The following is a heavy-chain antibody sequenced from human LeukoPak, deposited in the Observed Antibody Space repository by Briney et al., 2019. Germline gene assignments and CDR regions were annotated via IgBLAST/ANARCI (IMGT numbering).Heavy chain of an antibody. CDR3: ATYYYGSGSYVP. D-gene: IGHD3-10*01. CDR1: GGTFSSYA. Sequence: ASVKVSCKASGGTFSSYAISWVRQAPGQGLEWMGGIIPIFGTANYAQKFQGRVTITADESTSTAYMELSSLRSEDTAVYYCATYYYGSGSYVPWGQGTLVTVSS. V-gene: IGHV1-69*01. CDR2: IIPIFGTA. J-gene: IGHJ5*02.